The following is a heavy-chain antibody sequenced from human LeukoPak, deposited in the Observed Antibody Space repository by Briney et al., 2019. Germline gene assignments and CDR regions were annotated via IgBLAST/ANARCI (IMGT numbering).Heavy chain of an antibody. V-gene: IGHV3-7*01. D-gene: IGHD5-12*01. J-gene: IGHJ4*02. Sequence: GGSLRLSCADSEFTFSHYWMTWIRQAPGKGLESAANIKQDGSETYYVDSVKGRFTISRDNAKKSVYLQMNSLTAEDTAVYYCARYSGYNRREFDYWGQGTLVTVSS. CDR3: ARYSGYNRREFDY. CDR2: IKQDGSET. CDR1: EFTFSHYW.